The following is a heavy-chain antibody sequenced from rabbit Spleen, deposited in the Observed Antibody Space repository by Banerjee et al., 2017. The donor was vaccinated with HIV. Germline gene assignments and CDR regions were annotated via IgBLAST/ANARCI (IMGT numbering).Heavy chain of an antibody. CDR1: GIDFSSYA. D-gene: IGHD1-1*01. CDR2: IYPTFGVA. CDR3: ARDLTDVIGWNFGW. V-gene: IGHV1S45*01. Sequence: ELVESGGGLVQAGESLKLSCKASGIDFSSYAMIWVRQAPGKGLEWIAYIYPTFGVANYANSVKGRFTISETSSTTVTLQMTSLTAADTATYFCARDLTDVIGWNFGWWGPGTLVPS. J-gene: IGHJ4*01.